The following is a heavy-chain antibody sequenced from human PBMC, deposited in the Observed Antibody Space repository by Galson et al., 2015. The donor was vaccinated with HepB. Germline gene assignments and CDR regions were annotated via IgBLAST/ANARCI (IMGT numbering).Heavy chain of an antibody. CDR1: GYSFTSYW. D-gene: IGHD3-3*01. V-gene: IGHV5-10-1*01. Sequence: QSGAEVKKPGESLRISCKGSGYSFTSYWISWVRQMPGKGLEWMGRIDPSDSYTNYSPSFQGHVTISADKSISTAYLQWSSLKASDTAMYYCASQTIFGVVIGMAFDIWGQGTMVTVSS. CDR3: ASQTIFGVVIGMAFDI. J-gene: IGHJ3*02. CDR2: IDPSDSYT.